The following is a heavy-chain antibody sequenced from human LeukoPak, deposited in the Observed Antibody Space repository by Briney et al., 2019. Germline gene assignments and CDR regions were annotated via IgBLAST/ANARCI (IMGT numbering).Heavy chain of an antibody. Sequence: GGSLRLSCAASGFTFSSYSMNWVRQAPGKGLEWVSYISISSSIIYYADSVKGRFTISRDNAKNSLYLQMNSLRAEDTAVYYCARVNYGDYLPSFDYWGQGTLVTVSS. V-gene: IGHV3-48*01. CDR1: GFTFSSYS. CDR3: ARVNYGDYLPSFDY. CDR2: ISISSSII. J-gene: IGHJ4*02. D-gene: IGHD4-17*01.